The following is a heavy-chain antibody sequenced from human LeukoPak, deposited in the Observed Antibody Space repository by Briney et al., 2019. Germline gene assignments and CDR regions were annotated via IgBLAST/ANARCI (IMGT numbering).Heavy chain of an antibody. J-gene: IGHJ1*01. CDR1: GYTFTSYD. D-gene: IGHD1-26*01. V-gene: IGHV1-8*01. CDR3: AINDNSRRYFQY. CDR2: MNPNSGNT. Sequence: ASVKVSCKASGYTFTSYDINWARQATGQGLEWMGWMNPNSGNTGYAQKFQGRVTMTRNTSISTAYMELSSLRSEDTAVYYCAINDNSRRYFQYWGQGTLVTVSS.